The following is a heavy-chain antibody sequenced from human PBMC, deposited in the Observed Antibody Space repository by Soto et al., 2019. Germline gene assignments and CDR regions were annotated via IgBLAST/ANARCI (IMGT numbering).Heavy chain of an antibody. CDR3: AIDLSWGCNWYYYMDV. CDR2: ISSSSSVI. D-gene: IGHD1-20*01. V-gene: IGHV3-48*01. J-gene: IGHJ6*03. Sequence: TGGSLRLSCSAFGFTFSTYPMHWVRQAPGKGLEYVSYISSSSSVIDYADSVKGRFTVSRDNARNSLYLQMNSLRAEDTAVYYCAIDLSWGCNWYYYMDVWGKGTTVTGSS. CDR1: GFTFSTYP.